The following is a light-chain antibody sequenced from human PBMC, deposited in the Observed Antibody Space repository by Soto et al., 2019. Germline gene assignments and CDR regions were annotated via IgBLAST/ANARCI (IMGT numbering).Light chain of an antibody. Sequence: AIQLTQSPSSLSASVGDRVTITCRASQGISSALAWYQQKPGKAPKLLIYDASSLESGVPSSFSGSGSGTDFTLTISSLQPEDFATYYCQQFNSYPPLTVGGGTKVEIK. CDR3: QQFNSYPPLT. CDR1: QGISSA. CDR2: DAS. V-gene: IGKV1-13*02. J-gene: IGKJ4*01.